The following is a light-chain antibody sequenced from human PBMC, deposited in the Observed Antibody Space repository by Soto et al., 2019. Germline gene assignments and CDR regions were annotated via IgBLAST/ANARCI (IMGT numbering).Light chain of an antibody. V-gene: IGKV1-8*01. Sequence: AIRMTQSPSSLSASTGDRVTITCRASQGISSYLAWYQQKPGKAPKLLIYAASTLQSGVPSRFSGSGYGTEFTLTISSLQPDDVATYYCQKYNSAPPWTFGQGTKVDI. CDR3: QKYNSAPPWT. CDR2: AAS. CDR1: QGISSY. J-gene: IGKJ1*01.